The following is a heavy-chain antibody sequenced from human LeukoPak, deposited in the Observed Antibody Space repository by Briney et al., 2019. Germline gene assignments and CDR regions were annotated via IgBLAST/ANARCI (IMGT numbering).Heavy chain of an antibody. CDR1: GGTFSSFA. Sequence: ASVKVSCKASGGTFSSFAISWVRQAPGQGLEWMGGIIPIFGTANYAQKFQGRVTITADESTSTAYMELSSLRSEDTAVYYCAKVGVVAANGFDPWGQGTLVTVSS. V-gene: IGHV1-69*01. J-gene: IGHJ5*02. CDR3: AKVGVVAANGFDP. CDR2: IIPIFGTA. D-gene: IGHD2-15*01.